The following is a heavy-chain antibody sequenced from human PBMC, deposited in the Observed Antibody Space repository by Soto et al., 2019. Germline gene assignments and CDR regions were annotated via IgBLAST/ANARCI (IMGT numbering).Heavy chain of an antibody. CDR2: ISAYNGNT. Sequence: ASVKFSCKASGYTFTSYGISWVRHAPGQGLEWMGWISAYNGNTNYPQNLQGRVTLPTDTSTSTAYMELRSLRSDDTAVYYCARGNTYYDFWSGPRDYYGMDVWGQGTTVTVSS. CDR3: ARGNTYYDFWSGPRDYYGMDV. J-gene: IGHJ6*02. D-gene: IGHD3-3*01. CDR1: GYTFTSYG. V-gene: IGHV1-18*01.